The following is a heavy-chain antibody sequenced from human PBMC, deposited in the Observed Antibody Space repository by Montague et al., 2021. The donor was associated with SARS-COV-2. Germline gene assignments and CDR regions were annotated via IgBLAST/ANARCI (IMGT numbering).Heavy chain of an antibody. D-gene: IGHD3-10*01. Sequence: SLRLSCAASGFTFNSYGMHWVRQAPGKGLEWVAVIWYDGSNKYYADSVKGRFTISRDNSKNTLDLQMNSLRAEDTAVYYCARDPSCCSRFGEFGYWGQGTLVTVSS. CDR3: ARDPSCCSRFGEFGY. V-gene: IGHV3-33*01. CDR2: IWYDGSNK. J-gene: IGHJ4*02. CDR1: GFTFNSYG.